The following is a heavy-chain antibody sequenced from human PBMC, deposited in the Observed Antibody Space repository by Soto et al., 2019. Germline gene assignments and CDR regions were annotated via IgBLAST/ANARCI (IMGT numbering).Heavy chain of an antibody. D-gene: IGHD6-6*01. J-gene: IGHJ4*02. Sequence: QVQLVQSGAEVKEPGASVKVSCKASGYTFTGHYMHWVRQAPGQGLEWMGWINPNSGGTNSAQKFHGWVSMTRETSIRTVYMELNRLRSDDTAVYYCARLPSGSSYYFDYWGQGTLVTVSS. V-gene: IGHV1-2*04. CDR2: INPNSGGT. CDR3: ARLPSGSSYYFDY. CDR1: GYTFTGHY.